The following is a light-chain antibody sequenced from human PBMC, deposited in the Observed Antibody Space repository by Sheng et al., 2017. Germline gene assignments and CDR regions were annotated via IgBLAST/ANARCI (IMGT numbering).Light chain of an antibody. Sequence: SYVLTQPPSVSVAPGQTASITCFGNDIGGKSVHWYQRKPGQAPVVVVHDDSDRPAAIPARFSGSNSGNTATLTIDRVEAGDEADYYCQVWDGVSQQSVFGTGTKVTVL. CDR3: QVWDGVSQQSV. V-gene: IGLV3-21*02. CDR1: DIGGKS. CDR2: DDS. J-gene: IGLJ1*01.